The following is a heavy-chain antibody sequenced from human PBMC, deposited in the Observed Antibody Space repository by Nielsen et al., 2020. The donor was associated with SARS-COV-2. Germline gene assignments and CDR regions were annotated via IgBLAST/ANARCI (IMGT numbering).Heavy chain of an antibody. J-gene: IGHJ4*02. CDR3: AKEGVDTQYYFDY. V-gene: IGHV3-30*18. CDR1: GFTFSNDG. CDR2: ISYDGSLK. Sequence: GESLNISCAASGFTFSNDGMHWLRQAPGKGLEWVSVISYDGSLKYPADSLKGRFTISRDNSKNTLYLEMNSLRPEDTGVYYCAKEGVDTQYYFDYWGQGNLVTVSS. D-gene: IGHD5-18*01.